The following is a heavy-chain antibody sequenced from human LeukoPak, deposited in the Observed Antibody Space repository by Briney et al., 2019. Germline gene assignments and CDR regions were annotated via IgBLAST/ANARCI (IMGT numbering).Heavy chain of an antibody. CDR3: ARRIPTFFFDY. Sequence: SETLSLACTVSGGSISRSSYYWGWVRQPPGKGLDWIGSIYYSGSTYYNPSLKSRVTISVDTSKNHFSLKLTSVTAADTAVYYCARRIPTFFFDYWGQGTLVTVSS. CDR1: GGSISRSSYY. J-gene: IGHJ4*02. D-gene: IGHD2-21*01. V-gene: IGHV4-39*01. CDR2: IYYSGST.